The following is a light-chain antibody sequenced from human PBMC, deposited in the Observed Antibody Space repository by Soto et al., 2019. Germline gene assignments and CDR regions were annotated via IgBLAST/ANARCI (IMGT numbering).Light chain of an antibody. CDR1: SSDVGGYDC. CDR2: DVS. Sequence: QSALTQPASVSGSPGQSITISCTGTSSDVGGYDCVSWYQHHPGKAPKLLIYDVSDRPSGVSNRFSGSKSGSTASLTISGLQAEDEADFYCSSCTSSNTLVVFGTGTQLTV. V-gene: IGLV2-14*03. CDR3: SSCTSSNTLVV. J-gene: IGLJ1*01.